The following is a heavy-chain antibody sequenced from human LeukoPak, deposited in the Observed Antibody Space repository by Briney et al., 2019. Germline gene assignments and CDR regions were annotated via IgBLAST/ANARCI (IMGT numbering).Heavy chain of an antibody. Sequence: PGGSLRLSCAASGFTFDEYGVNWVRQVPGKGLECVSGINWNGGNAGYADSVKGRFTISKDNAKNSLYLQMDSLTAEDTALYYCARRFLYSSSWFFDLWGQGTLVTVSS. CDR3: ARRFLYSSSWFFDL. J-gene: IGHJ4*02. CDR2: INWNGGNA. V-gene: IGHV3-20*04. D-gene: IGHD6-13*01. CDR1: GFTFDEYG.